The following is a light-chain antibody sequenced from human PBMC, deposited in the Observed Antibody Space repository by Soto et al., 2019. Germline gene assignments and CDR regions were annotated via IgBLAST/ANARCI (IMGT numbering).Light chain of an antibody. Sequence: DIQMTQSPSSLSASVGDRVTITCRASQTFGNYVNWYQQKPGKAPKVLIYAASSLQSGVPSRFSGSGSGTDFTLTISSLQPEDFATYYCQQSYSTPYTFGQGTKLEIK. CDR1: QTFGNY. V-gene: IGKV1-39*01. CDR3: QQSYSTPYT. J-gene: IGKJ2*01. CDR2: AAS.